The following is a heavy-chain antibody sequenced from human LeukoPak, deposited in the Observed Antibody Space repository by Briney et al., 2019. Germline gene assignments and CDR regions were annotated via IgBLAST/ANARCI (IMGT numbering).Heavy chain of an antibody. V-gene: IGHV4-59*08. Sequence: SETLSLTCTVSGGSISSYYWSWIRQPPGKGREWIGYIYYSGSTNYNPSLRSRVTISVDTSRNQFSLKLSAVTAGDTDVYYCVRVDKAMVRRFDIWGQGTMVSVSS. CDR1: GGSISSYY. J-gene: IGHJ3*02. CDR2: IYYSGST. D-gene: IGHD5-18*01. CDR3: VRVDKAMVRRFDI.